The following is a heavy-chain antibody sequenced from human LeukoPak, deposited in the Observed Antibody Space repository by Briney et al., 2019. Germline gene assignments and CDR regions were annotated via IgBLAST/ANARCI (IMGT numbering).Heavy chain of an antibody. V-gene: IGHV4-4*07. D-gene: IGHD2-2*01. Sequence: SETLSLTCTVSGGSISSYYRSWIRQPAGKGLEWIGRIYTSGSTNYNPSLKSRVTMSVDTSKNQFSLKLSSVTAADTAVYYCARDNYCSSTSCYDLFYMDVWGKGTTVTVSS. J-gene: IGHJ6*03. CDR2: IYTSGST. CDR3: ARDNYCSSTSCYDLFYMDV. CDR1: GGSISSYY.